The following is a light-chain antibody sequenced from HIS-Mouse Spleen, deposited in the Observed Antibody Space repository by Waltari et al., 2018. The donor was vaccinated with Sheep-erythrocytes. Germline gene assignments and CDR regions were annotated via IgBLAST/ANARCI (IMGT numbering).Light chain of an antibody. CDR2: EGS. Sequence: QSALTQPASVSGSPGQSITISCTGTSSDVGSYNLVSWYQQPPGKAPKLMIYEGSKRPSGVSNRFSGSESGNTASLTISGLQAEDEADYYCCSYAGSSNVVFGGGTKLTVL. CDR3: CSYAGSSNVV. J-gene: IGLJ2*01. V-gene: IGLV2-23*01. CDR1: SSDVGSYNL.